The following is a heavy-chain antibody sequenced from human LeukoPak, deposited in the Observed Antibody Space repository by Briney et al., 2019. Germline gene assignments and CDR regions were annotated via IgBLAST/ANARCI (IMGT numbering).Heavy chain of an antibody. D-gene: IGHD3-10*01. CDR1: GGSFSGYY. J-gene: IGHJ5*02. CDR2: INHSGST. Sequence: SETLSLTCAVYGGSFSGYYWSWIRQPPGKGLEWIGEINHSGSTNYNPSLKSRVTISVDTSKNQFSLKLSSVTAADTAVYYCARHVLLWFGEFEGKRSSWFDPWGQGTLVTVSS. V-gene: IGHV4-34*01. CDR3: ARHVLLWFGEFEGKRSSWFDP.